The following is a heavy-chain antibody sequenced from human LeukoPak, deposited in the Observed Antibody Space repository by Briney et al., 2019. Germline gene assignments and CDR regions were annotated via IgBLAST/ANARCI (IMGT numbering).Heavy chain of an antibody. CDR2: ISWNSGSI. CDR1: GFTFDDYA. CDR3: AKDSSSRQNYGMDV. V-gene: IGHV3-9*01. Sequence: PGGSLRLSCAASGFTFDDYAMHWVRQAPGKGLEWVSGISWNSGSIGYADSVKGRFTISRDNAKNSLYLQMNSLRAEDTALYYCAKDSSSRQNYGMDVWGQGTTVTVSS. J-gene: IGHJ6*02. D-gene: IGHD6-13*01.